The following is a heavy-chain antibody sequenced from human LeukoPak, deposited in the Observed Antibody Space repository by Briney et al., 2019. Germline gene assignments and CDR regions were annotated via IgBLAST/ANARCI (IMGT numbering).Heavy chain of an antibody. J-gene: IGHJ4*02. V-gene: IGHV3-23*01. CDR3: ARGDILTGYYDY. CDR2: ISGSGGST. Sequence: GGFLRLSCAASGFTFSSYAMSWVRQAPGKGLEWVSAISGSGGSTYYADSVKGRFTISRDNSKNTLYLQMNSLRAEDTAVYYCARGDILTGYYDYWGQGTLVTVSS. CDR1: GFTFSSYA. D-gene: IGHD3-9*01.